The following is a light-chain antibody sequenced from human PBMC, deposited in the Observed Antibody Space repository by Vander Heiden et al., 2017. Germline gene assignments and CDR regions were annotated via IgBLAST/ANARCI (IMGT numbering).Light chain of an antibody. V-gene: IGKV1-33*01. Sequence: DIQITQSPPSLSASVGDRVTITCQASQDIRNCLNWYQQKPGKAPKLLIYDASNFETGVPSRFSGSGSGTDFTFTISSLQPEDIGTYYCQQYENLPRTFGGGTKVEIK. CDR2: DAS. J-gene: IGKJ4*01. CDR3: QQYENLPRT. CDR1: QDIRNC.